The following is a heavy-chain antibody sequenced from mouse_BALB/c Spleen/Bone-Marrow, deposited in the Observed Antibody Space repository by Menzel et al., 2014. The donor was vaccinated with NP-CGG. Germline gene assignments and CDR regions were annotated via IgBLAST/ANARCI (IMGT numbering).Heavy chain of an antibody. CDR3: ASYYRYDGAY. D-gene: IGHD2-14*01. Sequence: VQRVESGPGLVAPSQSLSITCTVSGFSLTNYGVHWVRPPPGKGLEWLGVIWAGGSTNYNSALMSRLTISKDNSKSQVFLKMSSLQTDDTAMYYCASYYRYDGAYWGQGTLVTVSA. CDR1: GFSLTNYG. CDR2: IWAGGST. J-gene: IGHJ3*01. V-gene: IGHV2-9*02.